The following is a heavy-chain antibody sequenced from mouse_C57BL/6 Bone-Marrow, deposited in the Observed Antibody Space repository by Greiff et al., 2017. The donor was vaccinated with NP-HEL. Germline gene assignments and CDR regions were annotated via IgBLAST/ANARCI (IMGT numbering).Heavy chain of an antibody. Sequence: EVQVVESGGGLVKPGGSLKLSCAASGFTFSSYAMSWVRQTPEKRLEWVATISDGGSYTYYPDNVKGRFTISRDNAKNNLYLQMSHLKSEDTAMYYCARDRRQLRLDRLAYWGQGTLVTVSA. V-gene: IGHV5-4*01. CDR3: ARDRRQLRLDRLAY. CDR2: ISDGGSYT. J-gene: IGHJ3*01. CDR1: GFTFSSYA. D-gene: IGHD3-2*02.